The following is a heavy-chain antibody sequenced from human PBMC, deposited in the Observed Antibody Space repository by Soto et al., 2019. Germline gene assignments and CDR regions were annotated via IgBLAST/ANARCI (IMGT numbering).Heavy chain of an antibody. CDR1: GFTFSSYN. Sequence: GGSLRLSCAASGFTFSSYNMNWVRQAPGKGLEWVSYITSSSSTIYYADSVKGRFTISRDNAKNSLYLQMSSLRAEDTAVYYCARETWSGYYIFDYWGQGTLVTVSS. CDR2: ITSSSSTI. J-gene: IGHJ4*02. CDR3: ARETWSGYYIFDY. D-gene: IGHD3-3*01. V-gene: IGHV3-48*01.